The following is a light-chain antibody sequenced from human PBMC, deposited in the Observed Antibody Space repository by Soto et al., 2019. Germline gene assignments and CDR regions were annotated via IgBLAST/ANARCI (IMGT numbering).Light chain of an antibody. J-gene: IGKJ1*01. CDR3: QQYNSYSRT. V-gene: IGKV1-5*01. Sequence: TQSTCTLSFCPVEIATLSCRASQSVSSSYLAWYQQKPGKAPKLLIYDASSLESGVPSRFSGSGSGTEFTLTISSLQPDDFATYYCQQYNSYSRTFGQGTKVDIK. CDR2: DAS. CDR1: QSVSSS.